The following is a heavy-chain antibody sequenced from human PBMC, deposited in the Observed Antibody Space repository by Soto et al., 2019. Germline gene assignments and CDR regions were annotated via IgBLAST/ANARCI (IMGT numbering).Heavy chain of an antibody. CDR3: ARGQFHHVSNYYYALDV. CDR2: LIPMFNRP. Sequence: QVQLVQSGAEVKKPGSSVKVSCKASGGTFSSYAISWVRQAPGQGLEWMGGLIPMFNRPHSARKFQGRVTITADASTSTAYMDLSSLRSEDTAVYYCARGQFHHVSNYYYALDVWGQGTTVTVSS. J-gene: IGHJ6*02. CDR1: GGTFSSYA. V-gene: IGHV1-69*01.